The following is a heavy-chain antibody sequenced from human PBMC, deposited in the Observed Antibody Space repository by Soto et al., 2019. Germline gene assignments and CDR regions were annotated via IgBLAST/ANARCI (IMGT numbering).Heavy chain of an antibody. CDR1: GFTFSNAW. CDR3: TTSYGDYEFDY. CDR2: IKSKTDGGTT. V-gene: IGHV3-15*01. Sequence: XGSLPLSCAASGFTFSNAWMSWVRQAPGKGLEWVGRIKSKTDGGTTDYAAPVKGRFTISRDDSKNTLYLQMNSLKTEDTAVYYCTTSYGDYEFDYWGQGTLVTVSS. J-gene: IGHJ4*02. D-gene: IGHD4-17*01.